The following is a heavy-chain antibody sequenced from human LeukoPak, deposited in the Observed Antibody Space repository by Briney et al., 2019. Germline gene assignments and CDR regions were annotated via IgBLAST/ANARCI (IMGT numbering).Heavy chain of an antibody. Sequence: QPGGSLRLSCAAPAFTSISYAMSWVRQARGTGLKSVPAMSGRGGSTYYADSVKGRFTISRDNSKKTLYLQMNSLRAEDTAFFFRAKDGIRYFDWLLSTYWGQGTLVTVSS. CDR2: MSGRGGST. CDR1: AFTSISYA. D-gene: IGHD3-9*01. CDR3: AKDGIRYFDWLLSTY. V-gene: IGHV3-23*01. J-gene: IGHJ4*02.